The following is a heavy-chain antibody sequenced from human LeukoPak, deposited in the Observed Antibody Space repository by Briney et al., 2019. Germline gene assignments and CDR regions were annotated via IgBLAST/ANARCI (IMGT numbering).Heavy chain of an antibody. CDR2: IYYSGST. J-gene: IGHJ5*02. CDR1: GGSISSSSYY. D-gene: IGHD5-12*01. V-gene: IGHV4-39*01. CDR3: ARGATDWFDP. Sequence: PSETLSLTCTVSGGSISSSSYYWGWIRQPPGKGLEWIGSIYYSGSTYYNPSLKSRVTISVDTSKNQFSLKLSSVTVADTAVYYCARGATDWFDPWGQGTLVTVSS.